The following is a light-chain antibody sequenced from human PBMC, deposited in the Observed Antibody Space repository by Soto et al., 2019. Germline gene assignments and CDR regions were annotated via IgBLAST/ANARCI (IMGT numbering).Light chain of an antibody. CDR1: RSDVGGYNY. V-gene: IGLV2-14*01. CDR2: DVS. Sequence: QSVLTQPASVSGSPGQSIAISCTGTRSDVGGYNYVSWYQQPPGKAPKLIIYDVSDRPSGVSTRFSGSKSGNTASLTISGVQAEDEADYYCSSYTSQSTVVFGGGTKLTVL. J-gene: IGLJ3*02. CDR3: SSYTSQSTVV.